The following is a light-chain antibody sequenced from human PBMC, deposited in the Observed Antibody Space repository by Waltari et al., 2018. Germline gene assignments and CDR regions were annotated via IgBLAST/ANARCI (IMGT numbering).Light chain of an antibody. CDR3: QQYNNWPQT. CDR2: GGS. CDR1: QNINAK. Sequence: DILMTQSPATLSVSLGERATLSCRASQNINAKLAWYQLRPGQAPRLLISGGSTRATGVPAWFSGSGSGIEFTLTISGLQSEDCAVYSCQQYNNWPQTFGQGTKLEV. J-gene: IGKJ2*01. V-gene: IGKV3-15*01.